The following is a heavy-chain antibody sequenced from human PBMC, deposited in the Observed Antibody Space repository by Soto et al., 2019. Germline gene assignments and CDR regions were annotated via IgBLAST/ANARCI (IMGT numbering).Heavy chain of an antibody. CDR1: GGSISSSSYY. V-gene: IGHV4-39*01. Sequence: QLQLQESGPGLVKPSETLSLTCTVSGGSISSSSYYWGWIRQPPGKGLEWIGRIYYSGSTPYNPAHKSRVTISVNTPKTEFSPKLGSVTAAETAVYYCAGHYGYEVFDYWSQGTLVTVSS. J-gene: IGHJ4*02. CDR2: IYYSGST. CDR3: AGHYGYEVFDY. D-gene: IGHD5-18*01.